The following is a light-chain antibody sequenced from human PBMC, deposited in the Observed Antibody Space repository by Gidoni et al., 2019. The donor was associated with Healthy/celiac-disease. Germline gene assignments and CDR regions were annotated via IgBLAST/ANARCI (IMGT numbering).Light chain of an antibody. J-gene: IGKJ5*01. CDR1: QSVSSY. CDR3: QQRST. V-gene: IGKV3-11*01. Sequence: EIVLTQSPATLSLSPGERATLSCRASQSVSSYLAWYQQKPGQALRLLIYDASNRATGIPARFSGSGSGTDFTLTISSLEPEDFAVYYCQQRSTFXQXTRLEIK. CDR2: DAS.